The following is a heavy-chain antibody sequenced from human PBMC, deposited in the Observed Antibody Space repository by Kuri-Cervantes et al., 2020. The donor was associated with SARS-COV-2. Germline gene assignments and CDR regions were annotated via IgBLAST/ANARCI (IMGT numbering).Heavy chain of an antibody. CDR2: ISPIFGTA. V-gene: IGHV1-69*01. Sequence: GGSLRLSCKASGDTLNHYILNWVRQAPGQGLEWMGGISPIFGTAVYAKKFRDRVTITADESTSTAYMELSSLRSDDTAVYYCARDTGNRRLGIDSWGQGTLVTVSS. CDR3: ARDTGNRRLGIDS. J-gene: IGHJ4*02. CDR1: GDTLNHYI. D-gene: IGHD7-27*01.